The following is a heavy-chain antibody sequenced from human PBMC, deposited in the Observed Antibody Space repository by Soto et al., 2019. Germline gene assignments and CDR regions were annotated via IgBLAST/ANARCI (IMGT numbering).Heavy chain of an antibody. J-gene: IGHJ4*02. V-gene: IGHV4-30-4*01. CDR1: GGSISSGDYY. CDR3: ARGRDDSSGYTYYFDY. D-gene: IGHD3-22*01. Sequence: SETLSLTCTVSGGSISSGDYYWSWIRQPPGKGLEWIGYIYYSGSTYYNPSLKSRVTISVDTSKNQFSLKLSSVTAADTAVYYCARGRDDSSGYTYYFDYWGQGTLVTVSS. CDR2: IYYSGST.